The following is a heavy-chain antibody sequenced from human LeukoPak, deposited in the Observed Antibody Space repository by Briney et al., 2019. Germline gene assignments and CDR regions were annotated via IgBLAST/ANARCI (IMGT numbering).Heavy chain of an antibody. CDR3: ARGHDYIDY. Sequence: SETLSLTCTVSGGSISSGSYYWSWIRQPAGKGLEWIGRIYTSGSTNYNPSLKSRVTISVDTSKNQFSLKLSSVTAADTAVYYCARGHDYIDYWGQGTLVTVSS. CDR2: IYTSGST. J-gene: IGHJ4*02. V-gene: IGHV4-61*02. CDR1: GGSISSGSYY.